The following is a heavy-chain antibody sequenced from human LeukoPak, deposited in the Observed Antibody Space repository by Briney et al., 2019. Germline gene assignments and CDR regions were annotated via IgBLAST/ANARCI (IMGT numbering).Heavy chain of an antibody. V-gene: IGHV1-18*01. CDR3: ARNDPLLWFGEILSGAFDI. Sequence: ASVKVSCKASGGTFSSYVINWVRQAPGQGLEWMGWNSADNGNTNYAQKLQGRVTMTTDTSTSTAYMELRSLRSDDTAVYYCARNDPLLWFGEILSGAFDIWGQGTMVTVSS. CDR2: NSADNGNT. D-gene: IGHD3-10*01. CDR1: GGTFSSYV. J-gene: IGHJ3*02.